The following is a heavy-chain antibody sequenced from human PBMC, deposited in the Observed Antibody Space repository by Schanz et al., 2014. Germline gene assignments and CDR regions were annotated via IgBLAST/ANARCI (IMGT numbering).Heavy chain of an antibody. V-gene: IGHV3-23*01. D-gene: IGHD6-25*01. Sequence: ESGGGLVQPGGSLRLSCAVSGFIVRSNYMTWVRQAPGKGLEWVSAISGSGGSTYYADSVKGRFTISRDSSKNTLYLQMNSLRAEDTAVYYCAKVRYSSGWRGDYFDEWGQGTLVTVAS. CDR1: GFIVRSNY. CDR2: ISGSGGST. CDR3: AKVRYSSGWRGDYFDE. J-gene: IGHJ4*02.